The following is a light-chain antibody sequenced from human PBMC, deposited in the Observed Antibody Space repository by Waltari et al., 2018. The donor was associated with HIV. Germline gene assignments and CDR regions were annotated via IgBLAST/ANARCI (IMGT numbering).Light chain of an antibody. CDR1: QSIRSW. CDR3: QQYNSDWT. Sequence: DIQMTQSPSTLSASVGDRVTITCRASQSIRSWLAWYQQKPGKAPKLLIYKAYSLESGVPSRFSGSESGTEFTLTISSLQPDDFATYYCQQYNSDWTFGQGSKLEIK. V-gene: IGKV1-5*03. J-gene: IGKJ1*01. CDR2: KAY.